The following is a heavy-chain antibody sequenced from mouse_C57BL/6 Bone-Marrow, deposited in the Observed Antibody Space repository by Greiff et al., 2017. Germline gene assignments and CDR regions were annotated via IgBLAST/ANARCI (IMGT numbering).Heavy chain of an antibody. CDR3: ARRNTTVVARWYFDV. J-gene: IGHJ1*03. CDR2: ISSGGSYT. CDR1: GFTFSSYG. V-gene: IGHV5-6*01. D-gene: IGHD1-1*01. Sequence: EVQRVESGGDLVKPGGSLKLSCAASGFTFSSYGMSWVRQTPDKRLEWVATISSGGSYTYYPDSVKGRFTISRDNAKNTLYLQMSSLKSEDTAMYYCARRNTTVVARWYFDVWGTGTTVTVSS.